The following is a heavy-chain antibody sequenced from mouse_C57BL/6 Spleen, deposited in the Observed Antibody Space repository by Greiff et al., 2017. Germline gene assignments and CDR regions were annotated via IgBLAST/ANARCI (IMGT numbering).Heavy chain of an antibody. V-gene: IGHV1-9*01. CDR2: ILPGSGST. CDR3: ATGGGNYAMDY. J-gene: IGHJ4*01. CDR1: GYTFTGYG. Sequence: QVQLQQSGAELMKPGASVKLSCKATGYTFTGYGIEWVKQRPGHGLEWIGEILPGSGSTNYNEKFKGKATFTADTSCNTACMQHSSLTTDASAIYYFATGGGNYAMDYWGQDASVSASS.